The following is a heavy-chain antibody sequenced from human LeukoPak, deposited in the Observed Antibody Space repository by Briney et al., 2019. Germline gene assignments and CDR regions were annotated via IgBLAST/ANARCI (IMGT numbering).Heavy chain of an antibody. J-gene: IGHJ4*02. CDR1: GGSFSGYY. CDR2: INHSGST. V-gene: IGHV4-34*01. CDR3: ARGPSRIMITFGGVIAPYYFDY. D-gene: IGHD3-16*02. Sequence: KPSETLSLTCAVNGGSFSGYYWSWIRQPPGKGLEWIGEINHSGSTNYNPSLKSRVTISVDTSKNQFSLKLSSVTAADTAVYYCARGPSRIMITFGGVIAPYYFDYWGQGTLVTVSS.